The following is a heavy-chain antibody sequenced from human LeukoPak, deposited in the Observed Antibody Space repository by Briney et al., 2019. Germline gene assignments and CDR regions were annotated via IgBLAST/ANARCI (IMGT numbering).Heavy chain of an antibody. CDR1: GYTFTSYD. V-gene: IGHV1-8*01. CDR2: MNPNSGNT. CDR3: ARASSSWYPYYFDY. Sequence: ASVKVSCKASGYTFTSYDINSVRQATGQGLEWMGWMNPNSGNTGYAQKFQGRVTMTRNTSISTAYMELSSLRSEDTAVYYCARASSSWYPYYFDYWGQGTLVTVSS. J-gene: IGHJ4*02. D-gene: IGHD6-13*01.